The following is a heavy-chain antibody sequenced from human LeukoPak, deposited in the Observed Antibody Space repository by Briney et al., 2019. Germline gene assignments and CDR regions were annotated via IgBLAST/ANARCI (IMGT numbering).Heavy chain of an antibody. CDR2: IYYSGST. Sequence: PSETLSLTCTVSGGSITSSSYYWGWLRQPPGKGLEWIGSIYYSGSTYYNPSLKSRVTISVDTSKNQFSLKVSSVTAADTAVYFCARRIAVEGSFDPWGQGTLVIVSS. J-gene: IGHJ5*02. CDR3: ARRIAVEGSFDP. V-gene: IGHV4-39*07. D-gene: IGHD6-19*01. CDR1: GGSITSSSYY.